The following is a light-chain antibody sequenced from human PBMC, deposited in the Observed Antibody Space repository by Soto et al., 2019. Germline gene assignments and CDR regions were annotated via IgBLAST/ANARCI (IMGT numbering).Light chain of an antibody. J-gene: IGKJ5*01. CDR1: QSVSSN. V-gene: IGKV3-15*01. CDR2: GAS. CDR3: QHYDNWPFT. Sequence: EIVMTKSPATLSVSAGERATLSCRASQSVSSNLAWYQQKPGQAPRLLIYGASTRATGIPARFSGSGSGTEFTLTITSLQSEDLAVYYCQHYDNWPFTFGQGTRLEIK.